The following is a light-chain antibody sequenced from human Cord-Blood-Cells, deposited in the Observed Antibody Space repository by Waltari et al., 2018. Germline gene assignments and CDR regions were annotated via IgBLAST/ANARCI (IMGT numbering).Light chain of an antibody. CDR2: WAS. V-gene: IGKV4-1*01. CDR3: QQYYSTPNT. J-gene: IGKJ2*01. Sequence: DIVMTQSPDSLAVSLGERATINCKSSQSVLYSSNNKTYLAWYQQKPGQPPKRLIYWASTRESGVPDRFSGSGSGTDFTLTISSLQAEDVAVYYCQQYYSTPNTFGQGTKLEIK. CDR1: QSVLYSSNNKTY.